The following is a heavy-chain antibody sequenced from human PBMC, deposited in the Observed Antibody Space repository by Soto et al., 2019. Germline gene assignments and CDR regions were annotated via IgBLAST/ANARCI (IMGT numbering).Heavy chain of an antibody. V-gene: IGHV4-34*01. CDR2: IDQNGFT. CDR1: NGSLSGYF. Sequence: SETLSLTCAVYNGSLSGYFWNWIRQSPDKGLEWIGEIDQNGFTRYNPSLRSRVTTSVDTSKNQFSLRLTSVTAADTAVYYCARVRDWFDSWGPGTLVTVSS. J-gene: IGHJ5*01. CDR3: ARVRDWFDS.